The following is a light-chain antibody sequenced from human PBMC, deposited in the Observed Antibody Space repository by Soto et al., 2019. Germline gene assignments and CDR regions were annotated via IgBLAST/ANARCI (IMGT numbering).Light chain of an antibody. Sequence: QSALTQPRSVSGSLGQSVTISCTGSDTDVGSYKYVSWFQHHPGNAPKLIIYDVTQRPSGVPDRFSGSKSGNTASLTVSGLQAEDEADYYCSSYAGSSNVFGTGTKLTVL. CDR1: DTDVGSYKY. CDR2: DVT. CDR3: SSYAGSSNV. V-gene: IGLV2-11*01. J-gene: IGLJ1*01.